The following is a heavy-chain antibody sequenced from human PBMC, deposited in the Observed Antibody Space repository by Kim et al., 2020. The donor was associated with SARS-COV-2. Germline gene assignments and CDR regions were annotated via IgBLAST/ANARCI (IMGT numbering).Heavy chain of an antibody. CDR2: IIPILGIA. V-gene: IGHV1-69*04. J-gene: IGHJ4*02. CDR1: GGTFSSYA. Sequence: SVKVSCKASGGTFSSYAISWVRQAPGQGLEWMGRIIPILGIANYAQKFQGRVTITADKSTSTAYMELSSLRSEDTAVYYCARESGAGYSYGWRRGRNYFDYWGQGTLVTVSS. D-gene: IGHD5-18*01. CDR3: ARESGAGYSYGWRRGRNYFDY.